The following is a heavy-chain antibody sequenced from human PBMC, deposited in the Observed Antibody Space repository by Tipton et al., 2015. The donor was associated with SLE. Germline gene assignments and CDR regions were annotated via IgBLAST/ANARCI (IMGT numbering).Heavy chain of an antibody. D-gene: IGHD5-18*01. J-gene: IGHJ3*02. Sequence: SLRLSCAASGFTFSSYAMSWVRQAPGKGLEWVSAISGSGGSTYYADSVKGRFTISRDNSKNTLYLQMNSLRAEDTAVYFCARVRSQRDAFDMWGQGTMVTVSS. CDR1: GFTFSSYA. CDR2: ISGSGGST. V-gene: IGHV3-23*01. CDR3: ARVRSQRDAFDM.